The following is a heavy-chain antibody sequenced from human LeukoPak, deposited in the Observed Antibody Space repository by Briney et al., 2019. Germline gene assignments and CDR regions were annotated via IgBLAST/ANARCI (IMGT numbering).Heavy chain of an antibody. J-gene: IGHJ4*02. D-gene: IGHD3-10*01. V-gene: IGHV4-34*01. CDR2: INQRGST. CDR1: GGSFSGYY. Sequence: PSETLSLTCAVYGGSFSGYYGSWIRQPRGKGLEWLGEINQRGSTNYNPSLKSRVTISVDTSKNQFSLKLRSVTAADTAVYYCAHQSTHGFGELLYEDWGRGTLVTVSS. CDR3: AHQSTHGFGELLYED.